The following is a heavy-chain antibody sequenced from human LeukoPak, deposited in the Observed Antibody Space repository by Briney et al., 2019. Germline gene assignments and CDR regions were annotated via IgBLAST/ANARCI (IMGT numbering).Heavy chain of an antibody. J-gene: IGHJ6*03. CDR1: GFTFSSYA. Sequence: GGSLRLSCAASGFTFSSYAMHWVRQAPGKGLEWVAIIWSDGNNKYYADSVEGRFTISRDTSKNTLFLQMNSLRAEDTAVYYCAKNRGAGSHYYYHMNVWGKGTTVTVSS. CDR3: AKNRGAGSHYYYHMNV. V-gene: IGHV3-33*06. D-gene: IGHD1-26*01. CDR2: IWSDGNNK.